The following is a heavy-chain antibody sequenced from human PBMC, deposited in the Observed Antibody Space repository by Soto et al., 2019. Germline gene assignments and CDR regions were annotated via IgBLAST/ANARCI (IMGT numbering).Heavy chain of an antibody. Sequence: GSLILSCAASGFTFSSYWMSWVRQAPGKGLEWVANIKQDGSEKYYVDSVKGRFTISRDNAKNSLYLQMNSLRAEDTAVYYCARDRIRRYFDYWGQGTLVTVSS. CDR3: ARDRIRRYFDY. CDR1: GFTFSSYW. J-gene: IGHJ4*02. V-gene: IGHV3-7*03. CDR2: IKQDGSEK. D-gene: IGHD5-18*01.